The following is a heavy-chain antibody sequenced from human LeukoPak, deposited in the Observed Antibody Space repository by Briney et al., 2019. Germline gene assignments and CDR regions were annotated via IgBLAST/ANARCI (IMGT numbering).Heavy chain of an antibody. J-gene: IGHJ4*02. D-gene: IGHD6-19*01. V-gene: IGHV3-7*03. CDR2: IKQDGSEK. CDR1: GFTLSSYW. CDR3: ARQKGQWLATFDC. Sequence: PGGSLRLSCAASGFTLSSYWMSWVRQAPGKGLEWVANIKQDGSEKYYVDSVKGRFTISRDNAKNSLYLQMNSLRAEDTAVYYCARQKGQWLATFDCWGQGTLVTVSS.